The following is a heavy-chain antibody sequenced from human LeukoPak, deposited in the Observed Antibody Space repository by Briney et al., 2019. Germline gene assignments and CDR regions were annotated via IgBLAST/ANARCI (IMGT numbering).Heavy chain of an antibody. CDR1: GYTFTSYG. CDR3: ARDEAVAFFDY. V-gene: IGHV1-18*01. D-gene: IGHD6-19*01. Sequence: ASVKVSCKAAGYTFTSYGISWVRQAPGQGLEWMGWISAYNGNTNYAKKLQGRVTMTTDTSTSTAYMELRSMRADDTAVYYCARDEAVAFFDYWGQGTLVTVSS. CDR2: ISAYNGNT. J-gene: IGHJ4*02.